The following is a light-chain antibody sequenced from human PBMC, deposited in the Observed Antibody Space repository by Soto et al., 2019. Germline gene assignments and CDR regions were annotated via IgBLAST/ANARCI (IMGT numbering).Light chain of an antibody. J-gene: IGKJ1*01. CDR3: QHFNSWPLL. V-gene: IGKV3-15*01. Sequence: EIVMTQSPAMLSVSPGERATLSCRASQNVNNRLAWYQQKAGQPPRLLIYGVSTRATGIPARFSGSGSGTEFTLTISSLQSEDFAVYYCQHFNSWPLLFGQGTKV. CDR2: GVS. CDR1: QNVNNR.